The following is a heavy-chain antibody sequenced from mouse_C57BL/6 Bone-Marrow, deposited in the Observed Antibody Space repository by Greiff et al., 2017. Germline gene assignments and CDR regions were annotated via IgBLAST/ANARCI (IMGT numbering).Heavy chain of an antibody. V-gene: IGHV3-6*01. CDR3: VGYDDY. J-gene: IGHJ2*01. Sequence: VQLKESGPGLVKPSQSLSLTCSVTGYSITSGYYWNWIRQFPGNKLEWMGYISYDGSNNYNPSLKNRISITRDTSKNQFFLKLNSVTTEDTATYYCVGYDDYWGQGTTLTVSS. CDR1: GYSITSGYY. D-gene: IGHD2-2*01. CDR2: ISYDGSN.